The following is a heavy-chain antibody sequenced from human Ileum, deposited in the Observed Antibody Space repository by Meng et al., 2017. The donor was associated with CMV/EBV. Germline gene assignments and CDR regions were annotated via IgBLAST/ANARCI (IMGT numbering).Heavy chain of an antibody. D-gene: IGHD6-6*01. J-gene: IGHJ5*02. CDR3: VHRYSSSSGQVS. V-gene: IGHV2-5*02. Sequence: QITLKGSWPTLQNPTQTLPPTCTFSGFSLTTNVESVGWIRQPPGKALEWLALIHGGGGKQYSPSLQSRLTATRDTSKNQVVLTMTNMDPVDTATYYCVHRYSSSSGQVSWGQGTLVTVSS. CDR2: IHGGGGK. CDR1: GFSLTTNVES.